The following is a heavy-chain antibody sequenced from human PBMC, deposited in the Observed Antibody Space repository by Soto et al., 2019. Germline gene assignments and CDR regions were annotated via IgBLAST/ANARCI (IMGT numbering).Heavy chain of an antibody. J-gene: IGHJ3*02. CDR3: ARHLGYYDSSGYYPFDI. Sequence: PSATLSLTCTVSGGSISSYYWSWIRQPPGKGLEWIGYIYYSGSTNYNPSLKSRVTISVDTSKNQFSLKLSSVTAADTAVYYCARHLGYYDSSGYYPFDIWGQGTMVTVSS. V-gene: IGHV4-59*08. CDR1: GGSISSYY. D-gene: IGHD3-22*01. CDR2: IYYSGST.